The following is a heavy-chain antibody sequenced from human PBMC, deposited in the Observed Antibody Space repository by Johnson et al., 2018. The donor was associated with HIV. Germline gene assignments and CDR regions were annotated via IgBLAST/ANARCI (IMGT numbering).Heavy chain of an antibody. CDR3: ARDGGRGDFDI. Sequence: QVQLVESGGGVVQPGGSLRLSCAASGFTFSTYAMHWVRQVPGKGLEWVAVISYDGSNKYYADSLKGRFTISRDNAKNSLYLQMNSLRVEDTAVYYCARDGGRGDFDIWGQGTRVSVSS. CDR2: ISYDGSNK. D-gene: IGHD3-16*01. J-gene: IGHJ3*02. CDR1: GFTFSTYA. V-gene: IGHV3-30*04.